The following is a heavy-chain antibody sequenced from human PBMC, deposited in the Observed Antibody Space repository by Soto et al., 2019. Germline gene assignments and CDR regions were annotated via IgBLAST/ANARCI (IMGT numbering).Heavy chain of an antibody. CDR2: IIPIFSTA. CDR3: ARDRPRENYGGNYYYEMDV. CDR1: GGTFTTSA. Sequence: QVQLVQSGAEVKKPGSSVKVSCKASGGTFTTSAISWVRQAPGQGLEWMGGIIPIFSTADYAQKFQGRVTITADESTTTDYMELSSLRSEDTAVYYCARDRPRENYGGNYYYEMDVWGQGTTVTVSS. D-gene: IGHD4-17*01. J-gene: IGHJ6*02. V-gene: IGHV1-69*12.